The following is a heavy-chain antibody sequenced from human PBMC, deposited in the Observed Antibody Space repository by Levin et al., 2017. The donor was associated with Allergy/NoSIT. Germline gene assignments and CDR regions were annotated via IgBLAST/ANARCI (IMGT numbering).Heavy chain of an antibody. CDR2: IRSKAYGGTT. CDR3: TICRDGDNYPYFDY. CDR1: GFTFGDYA. Sequence: GGSLRLSCTASGFTFGDYAMSWVRQAPGKGLEWVGFIRSKAYGGTTEYAASVKGRFTISRDDSKSIAYLQMNSLKTEDTAVYYCTICRDGDNYPYFDYWGQGTLVTVSS. V-gene: IGHV3-49*04. D-gene: IGHD5-24*01. J-gene: IGHJ4*02.